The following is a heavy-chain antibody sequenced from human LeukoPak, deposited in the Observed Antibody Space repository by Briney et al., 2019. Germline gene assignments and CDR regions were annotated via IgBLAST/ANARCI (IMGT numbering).Heavy chain of an antibody. CDR1: GFTFSSYA. J-gene: IGHJ6*02. V-gene: IGHV3-64*01. CDR2: ISSNGGST. D-gene: IGHD3-3*01. Sequence: GGSLRLSCAASGFTFSSYAMHWVRQAPGKGLEYVSAISSNGGSTYSANPVKGRFIISRDNSKNTLYLQMGSLRAEDMAVYYCARVGYYSGYYGMDVWGQGTTVTVSS. CDR3: ARVGYYSGYYGMDV.